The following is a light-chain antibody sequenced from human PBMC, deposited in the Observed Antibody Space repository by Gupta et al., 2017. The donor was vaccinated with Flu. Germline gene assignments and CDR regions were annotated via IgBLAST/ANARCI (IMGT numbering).Light chain of an antibody. CDR1: QSISSY. J-gene: IGKJ1*01. Sequence: PSSLSASVRDRVTITCRASQSISSYLNWYQQRPGKAPNLLIYTASSLQSGVPSRFSGSGSGTDFTLTISRLQPEDFATYYCQQNDNTPRTFGQGTKVEI. V-gene: IGKV1-39*01. CDR2: TAS. CDR3: QQNDNTPRT.